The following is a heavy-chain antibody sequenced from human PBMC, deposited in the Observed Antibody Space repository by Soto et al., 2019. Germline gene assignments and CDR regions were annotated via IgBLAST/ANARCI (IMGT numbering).Heavy chain of an antibody. J-gene: IGHJ6*03. CDR3: AKAGYCSSATCATRYYYMDV. CDR2: ISGSGGST. D-gene: IGHD2-2*01. Sequence: EVQLLESGGGLVQPGGSLRLSCAASGFTFSSYAMGWVRQAPRKGLEWVSAISGSGGSTYYADSVKGRFTISRDNSKNTLYLQMNSLRAEDTAVYYCAKAGYCSSATCATRYYYMDVWGKGTTVTVSS. V-gene: IGHV3-23*01. CDR1: GFTFSSYA.